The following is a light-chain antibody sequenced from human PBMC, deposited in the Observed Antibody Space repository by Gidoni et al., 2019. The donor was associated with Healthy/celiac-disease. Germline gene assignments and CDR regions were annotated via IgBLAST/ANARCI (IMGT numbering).Light chain of an antibody. CDR1: QGLSSY. CDR2: AAS. Sequence: DLQFTQSPSFLSASVGDRVTITCRASQGLSSYLAWYQQKPGKAPKLLIYAASTLQSGVPSRFSGSGSGTEFTLTISSLQPEDFATYYCQQLNSYPSITFGQGTRLEIK. V-gene: IGKV1-9*01. J-gene: IGKJ5*01. CDR3: QQLNSYPSIT.